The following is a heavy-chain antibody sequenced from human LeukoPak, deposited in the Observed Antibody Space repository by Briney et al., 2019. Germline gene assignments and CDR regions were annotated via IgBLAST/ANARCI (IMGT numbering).Heavy chain of an antibody. CDR1: GGTFSRYA. CDR3: ASARVGASVYFDY. Sequence: SVKVSCKASGGTFSRYAISWVRQAPGQGLEWMGGIIPIFGTANYAQKFQGRVTITADESTSTAYMELSSLRSEDTAVYYCASARVGASVYFDYWGQGTLVTVSS. CDR2: IIPIFGTA. J-gene: IGHJ4*02. V-gene: IGHV1-69*01. D-gene: IGHD1-26*01.